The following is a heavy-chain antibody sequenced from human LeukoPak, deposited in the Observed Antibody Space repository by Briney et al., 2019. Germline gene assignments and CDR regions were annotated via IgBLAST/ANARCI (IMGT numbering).Heavy chain of an antibody. D-gene: IGHD3-22*01. Sequence: SETLSLTCAVYGGSFSGYYWSWIRQPPGKGLEWIGEINHSGSTNYNPSLKSRVTISVDTSKNQFSLKLSSVTAADTAVYYCARDKKDYYDSSGYYYFAFDIWGQGTMVNVSS. CDR2: INHSGST. J-gene: IGHJ3*02. V-gene: IGHV4-34*01. CDR1: GGSFSGYY. CDR3: ARDKKDYYDSSGYYYFAFDI.